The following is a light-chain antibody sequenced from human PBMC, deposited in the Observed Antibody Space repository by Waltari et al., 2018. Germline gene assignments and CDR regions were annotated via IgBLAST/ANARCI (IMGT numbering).Light chain of an antibody. CDR2: AAS. CDR1: QSISSY. Sequence: DIQMTQSPSSLSASVGDRVNITCRASQSISSYLNWYQQKPGKAPKLLIYAASSLQSGVPSRFSGSGAGTEFTLTISSLQPEDFATYYCQQSYSTPPWTFGQGTKVEIK. V-gene: IGKV1-39*01. J-gene: IGKJ1*01. CDR3: QQSYSTPPWT.